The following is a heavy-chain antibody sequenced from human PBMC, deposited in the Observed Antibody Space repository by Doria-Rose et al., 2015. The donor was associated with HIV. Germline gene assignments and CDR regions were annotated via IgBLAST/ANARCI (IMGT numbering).Heavy chain of an antibody. Sequence: QITLKESGPVLVEPTETLTLTCTVSGVSLSSPGMGVSWIRQPPGKALEWLANIFSDDERSYKTSLKSRLTISRGTSKSQVVITMTDMDPVDTATYYCARIKSSRWYHKYYFDFWGQGTLVIVSA. CDR1: GVSLSSPGMG. J-gene: IGHJ4*02. D-gene: IGHD6-13*01. CDR2: IFSDDER. V-gene: IGHV2-26*01. CDR3: ARIKSSRWYHKYYFDF.